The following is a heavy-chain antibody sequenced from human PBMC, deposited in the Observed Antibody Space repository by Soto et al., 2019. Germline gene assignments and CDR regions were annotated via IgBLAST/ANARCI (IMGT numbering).Heavy chain of an antibody. CDR1: GFTFRNHA. J-gene: IGHJ4*02. CDR2: IAYDGSNK. CDR3: ARARNIVATIVPSSFDY. V-gene: IGHV3-30-3*01. D-gene: IGHD5-12*01. Sequence: GGSLRLSCAASGFTFRNHAMHWVRQAPGKGLEWVAVIAYDGSNKYYADSVKGRFTISRDNSKNTLYLQMNSLRAEDTAVYYCARARNIVATIVPSSFDYWGQGALVTVSS.